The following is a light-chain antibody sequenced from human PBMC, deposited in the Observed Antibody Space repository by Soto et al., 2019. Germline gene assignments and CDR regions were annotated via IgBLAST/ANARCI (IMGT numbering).Light chain of an antibody. J-gene: IGKJ1*01. CDR2: KAS. CDR3: QQYDM. V-gene: IGKV1-5*03. CDR1: RSDSTW. Sequence: QVSQLPATLAATLGDAVTITCRASRSDSTWLAWYQQIPGGAPKLLIYKASILESGVPSRFSGSGSGTEFTLTITSLQPEDFATYYCQQYDMFGPGTKVAI.